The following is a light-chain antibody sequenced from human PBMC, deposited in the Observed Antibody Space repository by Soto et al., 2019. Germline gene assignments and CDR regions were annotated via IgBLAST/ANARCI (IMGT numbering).Light chain of an antibody. CDR3: QQYGSSPRT. CDR1: QSVSTSS. CDR2: GAS. J-gene: IGKJ1*01. V-gene: IGKV3-20*01. Sequence: IVLTHSPCTLSLSPLSRASLSFRSSQSVSTSSLAWYQQKGGQAPRLLIHGASSRATGIPDRFSGSGSGTDFTLTISRLEPEDFAVYYCQQYGSSPRTFGQGTKVDIK.